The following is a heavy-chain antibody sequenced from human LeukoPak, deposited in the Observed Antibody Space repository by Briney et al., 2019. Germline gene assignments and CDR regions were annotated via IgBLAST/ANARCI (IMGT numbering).Heavy chain of an antibody. D-gene: IGHD2-15*01. CDR2: IYHSGST. V-gene: IGHV4-38-2*02. J-gene: IGHJ4*02. CDR1: GFTFSSYA. CDR3: ARDDDCSGGSCYSIADY. Sequence: PGGSLRLSCAASGFTFSSYAMSWVRQAPGKGLEWIGSIYHSGSTYYNPSLKSRVTISVDTSKNQFSLKLSSVTAADTAVYYCARDDDCSGGSCYSIADYWGQGTLVTVSS.